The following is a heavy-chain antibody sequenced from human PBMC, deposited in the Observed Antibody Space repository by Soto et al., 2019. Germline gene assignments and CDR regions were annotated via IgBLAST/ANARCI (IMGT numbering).Heavy chain of an antibody. V-gene: IGHV1-18*01. Sequence: GASVKVSCKASGYTFTSYGISWVRQAPGQGLEWMGWISAHNANTNYAQKFQGRVTMTTDTSTITAHMELRSLRSDDTAAYYCARERLAYYFDTSGEDFDYWGQGTLVTVS. CDR3: ARERLAYYFDTSGEDFDY. CDR1: GYTFTSYG. J-gene: IGHJ4*02. D-gene: IGHD3-22*01. CDR2: ISAHNANT.